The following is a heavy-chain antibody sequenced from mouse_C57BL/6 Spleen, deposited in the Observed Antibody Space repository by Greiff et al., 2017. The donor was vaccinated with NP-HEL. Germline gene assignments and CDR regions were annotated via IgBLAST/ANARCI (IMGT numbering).Heavy chain of an antibody. D-gene: IGHD1-1*01. CDR1: GYTFTSYW. V-gene: IGHV1-55*01. CDR2: IYPGSGST. J-gene: IGHJ1*03. Sequence: QVQLQQPGAELVKPGASVKMSCKASGYTFTSYWITWVKQRPGQGLEWIGDIYPGSGSTNYNEKFKSKATLTVDTSSSTAYMQLSSLTSEDSAVYYCARSGTTVVNPWCFDVWGTGTTVTVSS. CDR3: ARSGTTVVNPWCFDV.